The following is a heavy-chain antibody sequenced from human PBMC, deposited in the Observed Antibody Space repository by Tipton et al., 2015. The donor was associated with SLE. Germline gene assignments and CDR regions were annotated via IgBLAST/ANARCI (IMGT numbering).Heavy chain of an antibody. D-gene: IGHD3-16*01. Sequence: TLSLTCTVSGYSISSGYYWGWIRQPPGKGLKWIGSIYHSGCTYYNPSLKSRVTISVDTSKNQFSLKLSSVTAADTAVYYCARGGDYWGQGTLVTVSS. CDR1: GYSISSGYY. CDR3: ARGGDY. J-gene: IGHJ4*02. V-gene: IGHV4-38-2*02. CDR2: IYHSGCT.